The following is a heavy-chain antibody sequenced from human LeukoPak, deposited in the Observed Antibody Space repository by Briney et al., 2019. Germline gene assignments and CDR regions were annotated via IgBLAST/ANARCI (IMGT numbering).Heavy chain of an antibody. CDR1: HYNFINYG. V-gene: IGHV1-18*01. D-gene: IGHD2-15*01. J-gene: IGHJ1*01. Sequence: ASVKVSCKASHYNFINYGISWVRQAPGQGLEWIGWITAYKGNTNYAQKVRGRVTMTTETSTNTAYMELRSLRSDDTAVYYCARFYCRGGSCPQDAEYYEFRGQGTLVTVSS. CDR3: ARFYCRGGSCPQDAEYYEF. CDR2: ITAYKGNT.